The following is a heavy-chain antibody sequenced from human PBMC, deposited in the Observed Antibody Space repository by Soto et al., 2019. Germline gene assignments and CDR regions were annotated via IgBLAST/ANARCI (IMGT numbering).Heavy chain of an antibody. V-gene: IGHV4-39*01. J-gene: IGHJ2*01. D-gene: IGHD4-17*01. CDR2: IYYSGNT. Sequence: QMQLQESGPGLVKPSETLSLTYTVSGVPISSSSHYWGWIRQPPGKGLEWIGSIYYSGNTYYNPSLKSRVTISVDTSKNNFSLQLNSVTAADTAVYYCSRHEDGDFGVGWFFDLWGRGTLVSVSS. CDR3: SRHEDGDFGVGWFFDL. CDR1: GVPISSSSHY.